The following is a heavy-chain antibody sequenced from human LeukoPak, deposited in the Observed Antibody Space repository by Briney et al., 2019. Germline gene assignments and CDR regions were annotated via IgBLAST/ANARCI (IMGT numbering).Heavy chain of an antibody. Sequence: GASVKVSCKASGYTFTGYHMHWVRQAPGQGLEWMGRINPNSGDTNYAQKFQGRVTMTRDTSISTAYMELSRLRSDDTAVYYCARARNYCSGGSCYYFDYWGQGTLVTVSS. CDR1: GYTFTGYH. J-gene: IGHJ4*02. D-gene: IGHD2-15*01. V-gene: IGHV1-2*06. CDR3: ARARNYCSGGSCYYFDY. CDR2: INPNSGDT.